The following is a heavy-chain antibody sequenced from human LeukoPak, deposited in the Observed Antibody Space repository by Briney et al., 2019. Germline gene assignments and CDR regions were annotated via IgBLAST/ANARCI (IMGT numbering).Heavy chain of an antibody. CDR2: IYYTGST. V-gene: IGHV4-39*01. Sequence: SETLSLTCAVSGGSISSGGYSWGWIRQPPGKGLEWIGSIYYTGSTYYNPSLESRVTISVDTSKNQFSLKLTSVTAADTAVYYCARRYSSGWYVYWGQGTLVTVSS. CDR1: GGSISSGGYS. J-gene: IGHJ4*02. D-gene: IGHD6-19*01. CDR3: ARRYSSGWYVY.